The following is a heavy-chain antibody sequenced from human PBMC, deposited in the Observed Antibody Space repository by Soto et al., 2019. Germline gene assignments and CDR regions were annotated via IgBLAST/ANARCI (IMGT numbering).Heavy chain of an antibody. D-gene: IGHD3-22*01. CDR3: ARDSSDSSGYYFALEWTFDI. J-gene: IGHJ3*02. CDR2: ISYDGSNK. V-gene: IGHV3-30-3*01. Sequence: QVQLVESGGGVVQPGRSLRLSCAASGFTFSSYAMHWVRQAPGKGLEWVAVISYDGSNKYYADSVKGRFTISRDNSKNTLYLQMNSLRAEDTAVYYCARDSSDSSGYYFALEWTFDIWGQGTMVTVS. CDR1: GFTFSSYA.